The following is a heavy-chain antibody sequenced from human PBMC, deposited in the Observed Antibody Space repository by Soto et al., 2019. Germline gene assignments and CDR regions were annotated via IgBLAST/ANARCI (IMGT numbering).Heavy chain of an antibody. CDR1: GFTFTTSW. J-gene: IGHJ6*02. V-gene: IGHV3-74*01. CDR2: INSDGSTT. CDR3: ARDRDYGMDV. Sequence: EVQLVESGGGLVQPGGSLRLSCAASGFTFTTSWMHWVRQAPEKGLVWVSHINSDGSTTTYADSVRGRFTISRDNAKNTLYLQMNSLGVEDTAVYYCARDRDYGMDVWGQGTTVIVSS. D-gene: IGHD3-10*01.